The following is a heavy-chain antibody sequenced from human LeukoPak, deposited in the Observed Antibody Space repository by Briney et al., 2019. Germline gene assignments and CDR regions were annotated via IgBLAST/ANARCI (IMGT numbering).Heavy chain of an antibody. CDR1: GFTFSSYE. V-gene: IGHV3-48*03. D-gene: IGHD4-17*01. CDR3: ARDGKDGDAPRFVY. J-gene: IGHJ4*02. Sequence: GGALRLSCAASGFTFSSYEMNWVRQAPGKGLEWVSYISSSGSSIYYADSVKGRFTISRDNAKNSLYLQMNSLRAEDTAVYYCARDGKDGDAPRFVYWGQGTLVTVSS. CDR2: ISSSGSSI.